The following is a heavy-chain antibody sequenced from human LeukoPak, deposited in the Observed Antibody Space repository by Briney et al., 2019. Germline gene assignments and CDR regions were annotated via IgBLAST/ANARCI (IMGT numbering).Heavy chain of an antibody. CDR1: GYTFTSYG. CDR2: ISAYNGNT. Sequence: GASVKVSCKASGYTFTSYGISWVRQAPGQGLEWMGWISAYNGNTNYAQKLQGRVTMTTDTSTSTAYMELRSLRSDDTAVYYCARDLLFQQHMVVVPAAVRGNWGQGPLVTVSS. J-gene: IGHJ4*02. CDR3: ARDLLFQQHMVVVPAAVRGN. D-gene: IGHD2-2*01. V-gene: IGHV1-18*01.